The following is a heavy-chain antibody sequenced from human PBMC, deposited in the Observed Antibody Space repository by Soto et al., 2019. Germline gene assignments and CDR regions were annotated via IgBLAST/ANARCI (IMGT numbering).Heavy chain of an antibody. J-gene: IGHJ5*02. CDR1: GGSTSSYK. Sequence: KTSETLSLTCTVSGGSTSSYKWSWIRQPPGKGLEWIGYVHYSGSANYNPSLKSRVTISVDTSKTQFSLKLSSVTAADTAVYFCAGSIAARSDNWFDPWGEGILVTVSS. CDR2: VHYSGSA. CDR3: AGSIAARSDNWFDP. D-gene: IGHD6-6*01. V-gene: IGHV4-59*01.